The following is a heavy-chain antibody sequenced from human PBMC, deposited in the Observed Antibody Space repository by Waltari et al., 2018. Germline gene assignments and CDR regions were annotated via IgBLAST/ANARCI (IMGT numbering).Heavy chain of an antibody. D-gene: IGHD3-22*01. CDR3: ASLYDSSGYYPFDY. V-gene: IGHV4-38-2*01. J-gene: IGHJ4*02. Sequence: QVQLQESGPGLVKPSETLSLTCAVSGYSISSGYYWGWIRQPPGEGLEWIGSIYHSGNTYYNPSLKSRVAISVDTSKNQFSLKLTSVTAADTAVYYCASLYDSSGYYPFDYWGQGTLVTVSS. CDR2: IYHSGNT. CDR1: GYSISSGYY.